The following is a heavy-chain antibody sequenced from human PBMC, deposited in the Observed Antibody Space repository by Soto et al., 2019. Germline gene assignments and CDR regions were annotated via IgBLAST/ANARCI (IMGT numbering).Heavy chain of an antibody. V-gene: IGHV6-1*01. Sequence: KQSQTLSLTCAISGDSVSSNSAAWHWIRQSPSRGLEWLGRTYYRSKWYNDYAVSVKSRITINPDTSKNQFSLQLNSVTPEDTAVYYCARDHTSSWELLKDYYYGMDVWGQGTTVTVSS. CDR2: TYYRSKWYN. D-gene: IGHD1-26*01. CDR1: GDSVSSNSAA. CDR3: ARDHTSSWELLKDYYYGMDV. J-gene: IGHJ6*02.